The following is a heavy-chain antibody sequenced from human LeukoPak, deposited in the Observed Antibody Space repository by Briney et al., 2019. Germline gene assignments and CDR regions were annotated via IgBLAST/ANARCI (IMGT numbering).Heavy chain of an antibody. D-gene: IGHD3-22*01. J-gene: IGHJ4*02. Sequence: PGGSLRLSCAASGFTFSSYWMHWVRQAPGKGLVWVSRINSDGSSTSYADSVKGRFTISRDNSKNTLYLQMNSLRAEDTAVYYCARFNYYDSSGYLGYFDYWGQGTLVTVSS. CDR3: ARFNYYDSSGYLGYFDY. CDR1: GFTFSSYW. CDR2: INSDGSST. V-gene: IGHV3-74*01.